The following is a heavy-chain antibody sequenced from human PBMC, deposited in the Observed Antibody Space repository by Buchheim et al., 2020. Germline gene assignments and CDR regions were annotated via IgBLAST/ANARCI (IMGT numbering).Heavy chain of an antibody. J-gene: IGHJ4*02. CDR1: GFTFSSYA. CDR3: ARSVVVTDGLDY. CDR2: ISYDGSNK. Sequence: QVQLVESGGGVVQPGRSLRLSCAASGFTFSSYAMHWVRQAPGKGLEWVAVISYDGSNKYYADSVKGRFTISRDNSKNTPYLQMNSLRAEDTAVYYCARSVVVTDGLDYWGQGTL. D-gene: IGHD2-21*02. V-gene: IGHV3-30-3*01.